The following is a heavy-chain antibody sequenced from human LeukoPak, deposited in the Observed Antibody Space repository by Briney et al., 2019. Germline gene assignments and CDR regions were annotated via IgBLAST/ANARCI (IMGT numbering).Heavy chain of an antibody. CDR1: GYPFTSYG. Sequence: ASVKVSCKASGYPFTSYGITWVRQAPGQGPEWMGWISAYNGNTNYAQKLQGRVTMTTDPSTGTAYMDLRSLRSDDTAVYYCARGFYDIVTETYYFYGMDVWGQGTTVTVSS. CDR2: ISAYNGNT. CDR3: ARGFYDIVTETYYFYGMDV. V-gene: IGHV1-18*01. D-gene: IGHD3-9*01. J-gene: IGHJ6*02.